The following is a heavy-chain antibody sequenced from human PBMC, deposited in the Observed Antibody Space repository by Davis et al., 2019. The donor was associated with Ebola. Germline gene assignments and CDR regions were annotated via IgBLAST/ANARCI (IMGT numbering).Heavy chain of an antibody. CDR3: ARDKGMVYSYAADY. V-gene: IGHV1-18*04. J-gene: IGHJ4*02. CDR2: ISAYNGNT. D-gene: IGHD5-18*01. Sequence: AASVTVSCKASGYTFTSYGLSWVRQAAGQGLEWMGWISAYNGNTNYAQKLQGRVPMTTDTSTRTAYMGLRSLRSDDAAVYYCARDKGMVYSYAADYWGQGTLVTVSS. CDR1: GYTFTSYG.